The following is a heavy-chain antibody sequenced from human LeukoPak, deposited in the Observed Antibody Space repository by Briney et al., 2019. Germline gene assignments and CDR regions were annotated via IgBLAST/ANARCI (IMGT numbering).Heavy chain of an antibody. J-gene: IGHJ4*02. D-gene: IGHD3-9*01. Sequence: ASVKVSCKASGYTFTNYYMHWVRQAPGQGLEWMGIINPSGGSTSYAQKFQGRVTMTTDTSTSTAYMELSSLRSEDTAVYYCARARGPDVLRYFDWLLIFDYWGQGTLVTVSS. CDR3: ARARGPDVLRYFDWLLIFDY. CDR1: GYTFTNYY. V-gene: IGHV1-46*01. CDR2: INPSGGST.